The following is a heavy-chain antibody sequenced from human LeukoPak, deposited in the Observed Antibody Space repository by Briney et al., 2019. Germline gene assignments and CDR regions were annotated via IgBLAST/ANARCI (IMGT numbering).Heavy chain of an antibody. V-gene: IGHV3-48*03. D-gene: IGHD3-9*01. CDR2: ISSSGSTI. Sequence: GGSLRLSCAASGFAFSSYEMNWVRQAPGKGLEWVSYISSSGSTIYFADSVKGRFTISRDNAKNSLYLQMNSLRAEDTAVYYCASNQGYDILTGYYPNPSWFDPWGQGTLVTVSS. J-gene: IGHJ5*02. CDR3: ASNQGYDILTGYYPNPSWFDP. CDR1: GFAFSSYE.